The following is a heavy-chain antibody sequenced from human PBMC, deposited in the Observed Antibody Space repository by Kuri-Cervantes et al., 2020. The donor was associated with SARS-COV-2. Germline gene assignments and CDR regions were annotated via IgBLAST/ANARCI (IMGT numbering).Heavy chain of an antibody. CDR2: ISGSGGST. J-gene: IGHJ4*02. D-gene: IGHD4-17*01. CDR3: ARGVGAVTIDY. V-gene: IGHV3-23*01. Sequence: GESLKISCAASGFTFSSYAMSWVRQAPGKGLEWVSAISGSGGSTYYADSVKGRFTISRDNSKNTLYLQMNSLRAEDTAVYYCARGVGAVTIDYWGQGTLVTVSS. CDR1: GFTFSSYA.